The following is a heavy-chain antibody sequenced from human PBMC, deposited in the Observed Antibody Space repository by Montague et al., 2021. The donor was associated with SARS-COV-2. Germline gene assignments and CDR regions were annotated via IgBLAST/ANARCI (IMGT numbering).Heavy chain of an antibody. CDR2: IYYSGST. CDR3: ARVFPRWLQFDPYFDY. D-gene: IGHD5-24*01. CDR1: GGSISSYY. Sequence: SATLSLTCTVSGGSISSYYWSWIRQPPGKGLEWIGYIYYSGSTNYNPSLKSRVTISVDTSKNQFSLKLSSVTAADTAVYYCARVFPRWLQFDPYFDYWGQGTLVTVSS. V-gene: IGHV4-59*01. J-gene: IGHJ4*02.